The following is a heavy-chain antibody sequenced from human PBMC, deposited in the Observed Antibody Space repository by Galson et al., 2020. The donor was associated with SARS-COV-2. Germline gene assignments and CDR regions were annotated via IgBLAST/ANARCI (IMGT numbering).Heavy chain of an antibody. CDR3: ARGVAY. V-gene: IGHV4-61*02. CDR2: IYSSGNT. D-gene: IGHD3-10*01. J-gene: IGHJ4*02. Sequence: SETLSLTYSVSGGSITSGSYFWNWIRQPAGKGLEWIGRIYSSGNTNYNPSLKSRVTISMDTSKNQFSLNLNSVTAADTAIYYCARGVAYWGQGTLVTVSS. CDR1: GGSITSGSYF.